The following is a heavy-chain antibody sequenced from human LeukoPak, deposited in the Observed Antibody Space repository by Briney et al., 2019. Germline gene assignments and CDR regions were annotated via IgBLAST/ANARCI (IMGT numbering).Heavy chain of an antibody. Sequence: GGSLRLSCAASGFTFSSYAMHWVRQAPGKGLERVAVISYDGSNKYYADSVKGRFTISRDNSKNTLYLQMNSLRAEDTAVYYCARDSSGTDYYYGMDVWGQGTTVTVSS. CDR3: ARDSSGTDYYYGMDV. D-gene: IGHD1/OR15-1a*01. CDR1: GFTFSSYA. V-gene: IGHV3-30-3*01. J-gene: IGHJ6*02. CDR2: ISYDGSNK.